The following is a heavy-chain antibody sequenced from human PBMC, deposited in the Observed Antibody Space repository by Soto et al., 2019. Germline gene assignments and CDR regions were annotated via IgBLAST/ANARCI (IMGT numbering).Heavy chain of an antibody. V-gene: IGHV3-23*01. J-gene: IGHJ5*02. Sequence: GGSLRLSCAASGFTFSSYSMVWVRQVPGKGLEWVSAISGGSESTYYADPVKGRFTISRDNSKNTLYLQMNSLRAEDTAVYYCAKDWSHYDFWSGSWFDPWGQGTLVTVSS. CDR2: ISGGSEST. D-gene: IGHD3-3*01. CDR1: GFTFSSYS. CDR3: AKDWSHYDFWSGSWFDP.